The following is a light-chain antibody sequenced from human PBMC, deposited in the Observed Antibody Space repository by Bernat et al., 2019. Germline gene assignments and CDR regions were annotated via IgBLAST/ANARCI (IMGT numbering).Light chain of an antibody. CDR2: AVA. CDR3: SSYTRSATYV. V-gene: IGLV2-14*03. Sequence: QSALTQPASVSGSPGQSITISCIGTSSHIGSYNYVSWYQQHPGKAPNLLIYAVANRPSGVSNRFSASKSGNTASLTISGLQAEDESDYYCSSYTRSATYVFGTGTKVTVL. CDR1: SSHIGSYNY. J-gene: IGLJ1*01.